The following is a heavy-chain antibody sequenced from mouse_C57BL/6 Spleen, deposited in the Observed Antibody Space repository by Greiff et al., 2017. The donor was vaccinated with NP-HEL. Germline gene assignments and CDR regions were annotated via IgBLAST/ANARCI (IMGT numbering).Heavy chain of an antibody. CDR2: IYPGDGDT. J-gene: IGHJ4*01. CDR3: AGLLSYAMDY. Sequence: QVQLQQSGPELVKPGASVKISCKASGYAFSSSWMNWVKQRPGKGLEWIGRIYPGDGDTNYNGKFKGKATLTADKSSSTAYMQLSSLTSEDSAVYFCAGLLSYAMDYWGQGTSVTVSS. V-gene: IGHV1-82*01. D-gene: IGHD1-1*01. CDR1: GYAFSSSW.